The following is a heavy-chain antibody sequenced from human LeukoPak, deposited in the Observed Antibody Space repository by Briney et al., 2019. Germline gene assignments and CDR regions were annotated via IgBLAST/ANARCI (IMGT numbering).Heavy chain of an antibody. J-gene: IGHJ4*02. V-gene: IGHV1-2*02. D-gene: IGHD3-10*01. Sequence: GASVRVSCKATGYTFTGYYMHWVRQAPGQGLEWMGWINPNSGGTNHAQKFQGRVTMTRDTSISTAYMELSRLRSDDTAVYYCARDRSYYGSGSYYSKDYWGQGTLVTVSS. CDR3: ARDRSYYGSGSYYSKDY. CDR1: GYTFTGYY. CDR2: INPNSGGT.